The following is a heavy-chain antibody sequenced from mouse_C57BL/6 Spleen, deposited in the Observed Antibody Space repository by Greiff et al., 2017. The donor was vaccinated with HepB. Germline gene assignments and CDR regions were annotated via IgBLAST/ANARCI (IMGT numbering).Heavy chain of an antibody. CDR3: TRAYGEGFAY. CDR2: IDPETGGT. Sequence: VQLQQSGAELVRPGASVTLSCKASGYTFTDYEMHWVKQTPVHGLEWIGAIDPETGGTAYNQKFKGKAILTADKSSSTAYMELRSLTSEDSAVYYCTRAYGEGFAYWGQGTLVTVSA. J-gene: IGHJ3*01. V-gene: IGHV1-15*01. D-gene: IGHD1-1*01. CDR1: GYTFTDYE.